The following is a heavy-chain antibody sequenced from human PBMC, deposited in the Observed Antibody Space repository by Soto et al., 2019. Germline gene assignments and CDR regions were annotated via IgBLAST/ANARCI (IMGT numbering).Heavy chain of an antibody. CDR2: ISGSGGST. J-gene: IGHJ4*02. CDR1: GFTFSSYA. V-gene: IGHV3-23*01. D-gene: IGHD2-15*01. Sequence: GGSLSLSCAASGFTFSSYAMSWVRQAPGKGLEWVSAISGSGGSTYYADSVKGRFTISRDNSKNTLYLQMNSLRAEDTAVYYCAKDASSFVVVVPFPGYWGQGTLVTVSS. CDR3: AKDASSFVVVVPFPGY.